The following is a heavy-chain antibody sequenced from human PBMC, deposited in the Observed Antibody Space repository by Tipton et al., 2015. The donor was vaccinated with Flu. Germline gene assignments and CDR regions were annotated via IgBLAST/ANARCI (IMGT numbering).Heavy chain of an antibody. D-gene: IGHD1-26*01. CDR2: IYYSGST. CDR3: ARERGGSYLRWFDP. V-gene: IGHV4-31*03. J-gene: IGHJ5*02. CDR1: GGSISSGGYY. Sequence: TLSLTCTVSGGSISSGGYYWSWIRQHPGKGLEWIGYIYYSGSTYYNPSPKSRVTISVDTSKNQFSLKLSSVTAADTAVYYCARERGGSYLRWFDPWGQGTLVTVSS.